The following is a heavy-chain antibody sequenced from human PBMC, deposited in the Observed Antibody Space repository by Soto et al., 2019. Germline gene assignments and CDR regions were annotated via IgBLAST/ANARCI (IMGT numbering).Heavy chain of an antibody. D-gene: IGHD6-19*01. V-gene: IGHV4-31*03. J-gene: IGHJ6*02. CDR1: GGSISSGGYY. Sequence: PSETLSLTCTVSGGSISSGGYYWSWIRQHPGKGLEWIGYIYYSGSTYYNPSLKSRVTISVDTSKNQFSLKLSSVTAADTAVYYCARDLRYSSGWWGGYYSGMDVWGQGTTVTVSS. CDR2: IYYSGST. CDR3: ARDLRYSSGWWGGYYSGMDV.